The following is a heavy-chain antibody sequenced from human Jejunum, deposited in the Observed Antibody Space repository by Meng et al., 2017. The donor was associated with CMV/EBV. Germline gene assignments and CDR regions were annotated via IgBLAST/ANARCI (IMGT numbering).Heavy chain of an antibody. CDR1: GLDVNTYA. V-gene: IGHV3-21*01. Sequence: AASGLDVNTYAMNWVRKAPGKGLEWVSSITSGSRYIFYTDSVKGRFTLSRDNAKKSLYLQMNSLRAADTAVYYCATDYRRGAGPNWGQGTLVTVSS. D-gene: IGHD6-13*01. J-gene: IGHJ4*02. CDR2: ITSGSRYI. CDR3: ATDYRRGAGPN.